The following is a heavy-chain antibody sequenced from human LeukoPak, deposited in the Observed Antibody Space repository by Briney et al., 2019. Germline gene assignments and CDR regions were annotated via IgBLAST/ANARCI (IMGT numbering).Heavy chain of an antibody. CDR3: GIAAAGTLDY. CDR2: IIPIFGTA. J-gene: IGHJ4*02. D-gene: IGHD6-13*01. Sequence: SVKVSCKASGGTFSSYAISWVRQAPGQGLEWMGGIIPIFGTANYAQKFQGRVAITADESTSTAYMELSSLRSEDTAVYYCGIAAAGTLDYWGQGTLVTVSS. CDR1: GGTFSSYA. V-gene: IGHV1-69*13.